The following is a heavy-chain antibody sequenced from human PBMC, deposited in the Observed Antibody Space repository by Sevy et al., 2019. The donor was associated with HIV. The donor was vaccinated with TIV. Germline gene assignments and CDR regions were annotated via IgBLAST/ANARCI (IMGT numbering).Heavy chain of an antibody. CDR2: ISGSGGST. D-gene: IGHD2-15*01. J-gene: IGHJ6*02. V-gene: IGHV3-23*01. CDR3: AKGDRTFYGMDV. Sequence: QQRGSPRLSCAASGFTFSTYAMIWVRQAPGKGLEWVSAISGSGGSTYYADSLEGRFTISRDNSKNTLYLQMNSLRAEDTAVYYCAKGDRTFYGMDVWGQGTTVTVSS. CDR1: GFTFSTYA.